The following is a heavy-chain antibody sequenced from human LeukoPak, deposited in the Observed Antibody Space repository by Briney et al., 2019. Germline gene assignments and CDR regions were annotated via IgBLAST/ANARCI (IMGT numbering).Heavy chain of an antibody. CDR3: ARSRVWSDYWGYFDY. J-gene: IGHJ4*02. D-gene: IGHD3-3*01. CDR2: INPNSGDT. CDR1: GYTFTGYH. Sequence: ASVKVSCKASGYTFTGYHMHWVRQAPGQGLEWMGRINPNSGDTNYAQKFRGRVTMTRDTSISTAYVELSRLRSDDTAVYYCARSRVWSDYWGYFDYWGQGILVTVSS. V-gene: IGHV1-2*06.